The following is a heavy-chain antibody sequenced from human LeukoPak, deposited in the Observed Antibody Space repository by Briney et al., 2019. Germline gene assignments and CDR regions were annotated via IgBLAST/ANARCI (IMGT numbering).Heavy chain of an antibody. J-gene: IGHJ4*02. CDR1: GFTFSSYA. V-gene: IGHV3-23*01. D-gene: IGHD6-13*01. CDR3: ARITAATGSFDY. Sequence: PGGALRLSCAASGFTFSSYAMSWVRQAPGKGLEWVSLISGSGDITYYADSVKGRFTISRDNAKNTLYLQMNSLRAEDTAVYYCARITAATGSFDYRGQGTLVTVSS. CDR2: ISGSGDIT.